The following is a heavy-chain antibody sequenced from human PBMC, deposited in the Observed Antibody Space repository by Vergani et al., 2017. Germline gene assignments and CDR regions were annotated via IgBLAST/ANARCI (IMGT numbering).Heavy chain of an antibody. Sequence: QLQLQESGPGLVKPSETLSLTCTVSGGSISSSSYYWGWIRQPPGKGLEWIGGIYYSGSTYYNPSLKSRVTISVDTSKNQFSLKLSSGTAADTAVYYCARTGDFWSGYLFDYWGQGTLVTVSP. V-gene: IGHV4-39*01. CDR1: GGSISSSSYY. J-gene: IGHJ4*02. CDR3: ARTGDFWSGYLFDY. D-gene: IGHD3-3*01. CDR2: IYYSGST.